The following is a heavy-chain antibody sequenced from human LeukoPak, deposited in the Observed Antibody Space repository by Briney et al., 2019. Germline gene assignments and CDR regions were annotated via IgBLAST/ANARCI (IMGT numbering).Heavy chain of an antibody. CDR3: ARGGEADSSSEYFQH. V-gene: IGHV3-21*01. J-gene: IGHJ1*01. CDR2: ISSSSSYI. Sequence: PGGSLRLPCAASGFTFSSYSMNWVRQAPGKGLEWVSSISSSSSYIYYADSVKGRFTISRDNAKNSLYLQMNSLRAEDTAVYYCARGGEADSSSEYFQHWGQGTLVTVSS. CDR1: GFTFSSYS. D-gene: IGHD6-6*01.